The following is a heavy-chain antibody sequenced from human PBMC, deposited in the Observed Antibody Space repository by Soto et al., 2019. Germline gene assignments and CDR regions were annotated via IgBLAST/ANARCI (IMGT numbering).Heavy chain of an antibody. CDR2: INHSGST. D-gene: IGHD3-3*01. CDR1: GGSFSGYY. J-gene: IGHJ6*03. Sequence: PSETLSLTCAVYGGSFSGYYWSWIRQPPGKGLEWIGEINHSGSTNYNPSLKSRVTISVDTSKNQFSLKLSSVTAADTAVYYCARAGDVFGVVTTYYYSYMDVWGKGTTVTVSS. CDR3: ARAGDVFGVVTTYYYSYMDV. V-gene: IGHV4-34*01.